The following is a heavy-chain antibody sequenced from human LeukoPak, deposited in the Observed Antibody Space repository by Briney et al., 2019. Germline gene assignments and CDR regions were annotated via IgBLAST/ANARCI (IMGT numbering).Heavy chain of an antibody. CDR3: AIVETVDPLYDAYAFDI. CDR1: GGSISSGGYY. D-gene: IGHD3-3*01. V-gene: IGHV4-31*03. J-gene: IGHJ3*02. Sequence: SQTLPLTCTVSGGSISSGGYYWSWIRQHPGKGLEWIGYTYYNGSTYYNPSLKIRVTISVDTTKNQFSLKLSSVTAADTAVYYCAIVETVDPLYDAYAFDIWGQGTMVTVSS. CDR2: TYYNGST.